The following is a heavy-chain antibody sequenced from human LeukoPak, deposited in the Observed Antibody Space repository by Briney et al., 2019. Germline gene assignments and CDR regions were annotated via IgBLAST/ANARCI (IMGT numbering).Heavy chain of an antibody. Sequence: SQTLSLTCTVSGGSISSGSYYWSWIRQPAGKGLEWIGRIYTSGSTNYNPSLKSRVTISVDTSKNQFSLKLSSVTAADTAVYYCARERPDTAIAPDYWGQGTLVTVSS. CDR2: IYTSGST. V-gene: IGHV4-61*02. J-gene: IGHJ4*02. CDR1: GGSISSGSYY. D-gene: IGHD5-18*01. CDR3: ARERPDTAIAPDY.